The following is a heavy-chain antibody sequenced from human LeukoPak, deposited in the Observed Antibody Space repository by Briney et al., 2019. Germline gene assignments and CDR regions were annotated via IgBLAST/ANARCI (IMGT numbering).Heavy chain of an antibody. CDR3: AREIREMATINAFDI. D-gene: IGHD5-24*01. Sequence: GGSLRLSCAASGFTVSSNYMSWVRQAPGKGLEWVSVIYSGGSTYYADSVKGRFTISRDNSKNTLYLQMNSLRAEDTAVYYCAREIREMATINAFDIWGQGTMVTVSS. CDR2: IYSGGST. V-gene: IGHV3-53*01. J-gene: IGHJ3*02. CDR1: GFTVSSNY.